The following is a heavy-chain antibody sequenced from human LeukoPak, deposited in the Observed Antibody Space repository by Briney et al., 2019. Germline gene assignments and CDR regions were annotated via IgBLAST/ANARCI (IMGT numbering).Heavy chain of an antibody. D-gene: IGHD5-24*01. J-gene: IGHJ4*02. Sequence: ASVKVSCKVSGYTLTELSMHWVRQAPGKGPEGMGGFDPEDGETIYAQKFQGRVTMTEDTSTDTAYMELSSLRSEDTAVYYCATPRRWLQFQPDYWGQGTLVTVSS. V-gene: IGHV1-24*01. CDR2: FDPEDGET. CDR1: GYTLTELS. CDR3: ATPRRWLQFQPDY.